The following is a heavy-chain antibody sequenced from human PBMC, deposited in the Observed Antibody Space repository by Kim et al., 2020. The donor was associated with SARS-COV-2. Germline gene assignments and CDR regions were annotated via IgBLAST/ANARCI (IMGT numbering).Heavy chain of an antibody. D-gene: IGHD2-2*03. Sequence: TRYYGDTVKGRFTTSRDNAKNSLYLQRNSLRDEDTAVYYCARGRPGYSDYWGQGTLVTVSS. J-gene: IGHJ4*02. V-gene: IGHV3-48*02. CDR3: ARGRPGYSDY. CDR2: TR.